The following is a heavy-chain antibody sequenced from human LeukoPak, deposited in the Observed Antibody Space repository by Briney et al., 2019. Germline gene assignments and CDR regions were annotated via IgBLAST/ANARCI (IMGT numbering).Heavy chain of an antibody. D-gene: IGHD1-1*01. CDR1: GGSFSGYY. V-gene: IGHV4-34*01. J-gene: IGHJ3*01. CDR2: INHSGST. Sequence: SETLSLTCAVYGGSFSGYYWSWIRQPPGKGLEWIGEINHSGSTNYNPSLKSRVTISVDTSTNQFSLKLSSVTASDTAMYYCARDVHIYGNAFGVWGQGTMVTVSS. CDR3: ARDVHIYGNAFGV.